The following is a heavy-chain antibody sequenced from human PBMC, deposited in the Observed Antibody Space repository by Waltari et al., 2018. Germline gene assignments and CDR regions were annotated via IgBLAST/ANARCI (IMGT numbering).Heavy chain of an antibody. CDR2: IHGSGRS. CDR3: ARDRGRGLFLDS. V-gene: IGHV4-4*02. CDR1: GDSISGNYW. D-gene: IGHD2-15*01. J-gene: IGHJ4*02. Sequence: QVQLHEAGPGLVKPSGTLSVTCAVSGDSISGNYWWSWVRQSPGKGLEWIGQIHGSGRSNYNPSLESRVSVSIDTSKNHFSLKMTSATAADTAVYYCARDRGRGLFLDSWGQGTLVTVSP.